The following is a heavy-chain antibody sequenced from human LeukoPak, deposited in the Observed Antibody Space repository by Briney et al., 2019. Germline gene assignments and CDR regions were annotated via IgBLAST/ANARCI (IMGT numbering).Heavy chain of an antibody. D-gene: IGHD4-23*01. Sequence: GASVKVSCKASGGTFSSYAISWERQAPGQGLEWMGGIIPIFGTANYAQKFQGRVTITADESTSTAYMELSSLRSEDTAVYYCARSPSTASVDYYYYYGMDVWGKGTTVTVSS. V-gene: IGHV1-69*13. CDR1: GGTFSSYA. CDR2: IIPIFGTA. CDR3: ARSPSTASVDYYYYYGMDV. J-gene: IGHJ6*04.